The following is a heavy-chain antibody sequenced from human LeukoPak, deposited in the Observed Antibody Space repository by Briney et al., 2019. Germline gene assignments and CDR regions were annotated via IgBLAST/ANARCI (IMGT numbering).Heavy chain of an antibody. CDR2: IFSGGST. D-gene: IGHD3-16*01. J-gene: IGHJ6*02. Sequence: GGSLSLACAASAFTVSSDYMSWVRQAPGGWLQWVSVIFSGGSTYYADSVKGRFTTSRDNAKNTLYLQMNSLRAEDTAVYYCARDRTLTDGMDVWGQGTTVIVSS. V-gene: IGHV3-66*01. CDR1: AFTVSSDY. CDR3: ARDRTLTDGMDV.